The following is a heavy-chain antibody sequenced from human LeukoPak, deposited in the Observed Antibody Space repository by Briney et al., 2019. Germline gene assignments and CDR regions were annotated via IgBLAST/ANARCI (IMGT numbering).Heavy chain of an antibody. CDR1: GLTFSSYW. D-gene: IGHD2-2*01. J-gene: IGHJ5*02. CDR2: IKQDGSEK. V-gene: IGHV3-7*01. Sequence: PGGSLRLSCAASGLTFSSYWMSWVRQAPGKGLEWVANIKQDGSEKYYVDSVKGRFTISSDNAKNSLYLQMNSLRAEDTAVYYCARVLLNAKGFDPWGQGTLVTVSS. CDR3: ARVLLNAKGFDP.